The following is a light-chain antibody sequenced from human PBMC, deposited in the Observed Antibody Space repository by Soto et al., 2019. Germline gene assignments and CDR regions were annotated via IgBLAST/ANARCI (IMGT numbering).Light chain of an antibody. Sequence: QSVLTQPPSATGSPGPSVTISCTGTSSDVGGHNFVSWYQQHPGKAPKFLIYEVTKRPSGVPDRFSDSKSGITASLTVSGLQADDEAYYYCSEYVGNHNPVIFGGGTKVTVL. CDR3: SEYVGNHNPVI. V-gene: IGLV2-8*01. CDR1: SSDVGGHNF. CDR2: EVT. J-gene: IGLJ2*01.